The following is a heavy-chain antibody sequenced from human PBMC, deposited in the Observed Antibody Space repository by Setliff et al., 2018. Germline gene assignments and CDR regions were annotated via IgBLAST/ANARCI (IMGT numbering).Heavy chain of an antibody. CDR2: IFHSGAT. Sequence: SETLSLTCSVSGGSVTSHYWSWVRQPPGRGLEWIGYIFHSGATNYNPSLKSRVTISFGTSKNQFSLKLTSVTAADTAVYYCARDEGSSYFYGMDVWGQGTTVTVSS. V-gene: IGHV4-59*02. CDR3: ARDEGSSYFYGMDV. J-gene: IGHJ6*02. CDR1: GGSVTSHY. D-gene: IGHD6-13*01.